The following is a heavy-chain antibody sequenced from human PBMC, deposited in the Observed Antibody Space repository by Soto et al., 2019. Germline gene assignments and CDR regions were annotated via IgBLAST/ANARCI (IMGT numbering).Heavy chain of an antibody. D-gene: IGHD6-13*01. CDR2: INPNSGGT. Sequence: ASVKVSCKASGYTFTGRHMHWVRQAPGQGLEWMGWINPNSGGTNYAQKFQGWVTMTRDTSISTAYMELSSLRSDDTAVYYCARARDPLYSSSLNGMEVWGQGTTVNVPS. CDR1: GYTFTGRH. J-gene: IGHJ6*02. CDR3: ARARDPLYSSSLNGMEV. V-gene: IGHV1-2*04.